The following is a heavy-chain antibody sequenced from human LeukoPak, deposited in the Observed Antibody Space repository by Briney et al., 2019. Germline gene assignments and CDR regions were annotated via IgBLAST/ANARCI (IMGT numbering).Heavy chain of an antibody. CDR1: GGSFSGYY. Sequence: SETLSLTCAVYGGSFSGYYWSWIRQPPGKGLEWIGEINHSGSTNYNPSLKSRVTISVDTSKNQFSLKLSSVTAADTAVYYCARRRDGYNWRYNWFDPWGQGTLVTVSS. CDR2: INHSGST. CDR3: ARRRDGYNWRYNWFDP. J-gene: IGHJ5*02. V-gene: IGHV4-34*01. D-gene: IGHD5-24*01.